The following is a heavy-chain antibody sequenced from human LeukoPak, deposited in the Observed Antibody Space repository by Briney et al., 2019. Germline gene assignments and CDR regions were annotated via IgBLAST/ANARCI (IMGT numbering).Heavy chain of an antibody. CDR2: ISSSSSYI. CDR3: ARGSYYYGSGSYYNDWFDP. CDR1: GFTFSSYS. Sequence: GGSLRLSCAASGFTFSSYSMNWVRQAPGKGLEWVSSISSSSSYIYYADSVKGRFTISRDNAKNSLYLQVNSLSGEDTAVYYCARGSYYYGSGSYYNDWFDPWGQGTLVTVSS. D-gene: IGHD3-10*01. J-gene: IGHJ5*02. V-gene: IGHV3-21*01.